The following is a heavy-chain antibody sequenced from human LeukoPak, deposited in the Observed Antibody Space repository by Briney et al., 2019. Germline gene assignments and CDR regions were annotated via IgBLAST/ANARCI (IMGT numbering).Heavy chain of an antibody. D-gene: IGHD1-26*01. V-gene: IGHV3-9*01. CDR2: ISWNSGSI. Sequence: GRSLRLSCAASGFTFDDYAMHWVRQAPGKGLEWVSGISWNSGSIGYADSVKGRFTISRDNAKNSLYLQMNSLRAEDTALYYCAKDIDGAPTWGYFDYWGQGTLVTVSS. CDR3: AKDIDGAPTWGYFDY. CDR1: GFTFDDYA. J-gene: IGHJ4*02.